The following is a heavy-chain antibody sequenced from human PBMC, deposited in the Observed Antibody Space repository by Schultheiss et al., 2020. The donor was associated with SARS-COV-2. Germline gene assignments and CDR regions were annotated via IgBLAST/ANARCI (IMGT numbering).Heavy chain of an antibody. J-gene: IGHJ5*02. CDR3: ARGAVQLERSWFDP. CDR2: INPNSGGT. CDR1: GYTFTSYG. D-gene: IGHD1-1*01. Sequence: ASVKVSCKASGYTFTSYGISWVRQAPGQGLEWMGWINPNSGGTNYAQKFQGRVTMTRDTSISTAYMELSRLRSDDTAVYYCARGAVQLERSWFDPWGQGTLVTGSS. V-gene: IGHV1-2*02.